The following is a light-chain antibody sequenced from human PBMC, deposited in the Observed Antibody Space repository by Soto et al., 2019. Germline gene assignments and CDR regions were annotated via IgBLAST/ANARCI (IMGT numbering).Light chain of an antibody. CDR1: QNIFNY. CDR2: TAS. Sequence: IQMSQSPSSLSASVGDRVTITCRASQNIFNYVNWYQQNPWKAPRLLILTASSLRSGVPSRFSGCGSGTDFTRTIMTQQSEDFATYFCEQSFSPLPIPFGQGTRLEIK. J-gene: IGKJ5*01. CDR3: EQSFSPLPIP. V-gene: IGKV1-39*01.